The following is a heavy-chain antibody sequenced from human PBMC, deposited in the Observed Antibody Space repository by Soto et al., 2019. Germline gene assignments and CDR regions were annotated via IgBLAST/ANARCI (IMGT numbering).Heavy chain of an antibody. D-gene: IGHD2-15*01. CDR3: AKAADIVVVVAAHYFDY. CDR1: GFTFSSYA. V-gene: IGHV3-23*01. CDR2: ISGSGGST. J-gene: IGHJ4*02. Sequence: GGSLRLSCAASGFTFSSYAMSWVRQAPGKGLEWVSAISGSGGSTYYADSVKGRFTISRDNPKNTLYLQMNSLRAEDTAVYYCAKAADIVVVVAAHYFDYWGQGTLVTVSS.